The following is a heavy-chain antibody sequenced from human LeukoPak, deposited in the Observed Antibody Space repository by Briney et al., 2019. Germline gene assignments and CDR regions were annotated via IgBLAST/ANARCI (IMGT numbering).Heavy chain of an antibody. V-gene: IGHV3-74*03. CDR3: AKWYYDFWSGYYTVY. D-gene: IGHD3-3*01. CDR1: GFTFSNHW. CDR2: ISPDGSTT. Sequence: GGSLRLSCAASGFTFSNHWMHWVRQAPGEGLVWVSRISPDGSTTKNSDSVKGRFTISRDNSKNTLYLQMNSLRAEDTAVYYCAKWYYDFWSGYYTVYWGQGTLVTVSS. J-gene: IGHJ4*02.